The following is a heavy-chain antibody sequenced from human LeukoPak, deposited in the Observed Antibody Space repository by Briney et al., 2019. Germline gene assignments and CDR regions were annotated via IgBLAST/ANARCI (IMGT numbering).Heavy chain of an antibody. CDR2: ISSSSSTI. J-gene: IGHJ4*02. CDR1: GFTFNTYW. Sequence: GGSPRLSCVASGFTFNTYWMNWVRQAPGKGLEWVSYISSSSSTIYYADSVKGRFTISRDNAKNSLYLQMNSLRAEDTAVYYWARQKSSGYFDYGGQGTLVTVSP. D-gene: IGHD6-25*01. V-gene: IGHV3-48*01. CDR3: ARQKSSGYFDY.